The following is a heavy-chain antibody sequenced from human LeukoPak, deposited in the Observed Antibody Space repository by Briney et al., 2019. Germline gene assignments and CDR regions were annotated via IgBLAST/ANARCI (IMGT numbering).Heavy chain of an antibody. D-gene: IGHD2-2*02. Sequence: ASVKVSCKASGGTFSSYAISWVRQAPGQGLEWMGGIVPIFGTADYAQKFQGRVTITADESTSTAHMELSSLRSEDTAVYYCARDPIPFDAFDIWGQGTMVTVSS. CDR2: IVPIFGTA. CDR1: GGTFSSYA. J-gene: IGHJ3*02. CDR3: ARDPIPFDAFDI. V-gene: IGHV1-69*13.